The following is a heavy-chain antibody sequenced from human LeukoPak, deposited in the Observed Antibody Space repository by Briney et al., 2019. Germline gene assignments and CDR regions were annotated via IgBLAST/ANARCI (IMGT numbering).Heavy chain of an antibody. Sequence: ASVKVSCKASGYTFTSYGISWVRQAPGQGLEWMGWISAYNGNTNYAQKLQGRVTMTADTSTSTAYMELRSLRSDDTAVYYCARVSYSSSFGWFDPWGQGTLVTVSS. D-gene: IGHD6-13*01. J-gene: IGHJ5*02. V-gene: IGHV1-18*01. CDR3: ARVSYSSSFGWFDP. CDR2: ISAYNGNT. CDR1: GYTFTSYG.